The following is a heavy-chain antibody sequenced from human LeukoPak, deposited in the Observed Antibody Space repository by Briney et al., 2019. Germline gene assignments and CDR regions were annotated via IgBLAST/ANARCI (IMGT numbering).Heavy chain of an antibody. CDR1: GFSFSTYG. CDR3: AGDSPPGGDYYFDY. V-gene: IGHV3-33*01. CDR2: IWNAGTNT. D-gene: IGHD3-16*01. J-gene: IGHJ4*02. Sequence: GGSLRLSCAASGFSFSTYGMHWVRQAPGKGLERVALIWNAGTNTYYADSVKGRFTISRDNSKNTLYLQMNSLRAEDTAVYYCAGDSPPGGDYYFDYWGQGTLVIVSS.